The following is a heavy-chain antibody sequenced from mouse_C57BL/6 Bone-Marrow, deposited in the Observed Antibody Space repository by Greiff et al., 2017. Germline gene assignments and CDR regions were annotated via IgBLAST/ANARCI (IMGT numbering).Heavy chain of an antibody. CDR1: GYTFTSYG. Sequence: VQLQQPGAELARPGASVKLSCKASGYTFTSYGIRWVKQRTGQGLEWIGESYPRSGNTYHNEKFKGKATLTADKSSSTAYMELRSLTSEDSAVYFCARYPDYGKAIDYWGQGPSVPVSS. CDR2: SYPRSGNT. J-gene: IGHJ4*01. CDR3: ARYPDYGKAIDY. V-gene: IGHV1-81*01. D-gene: IGHD1-1*01.